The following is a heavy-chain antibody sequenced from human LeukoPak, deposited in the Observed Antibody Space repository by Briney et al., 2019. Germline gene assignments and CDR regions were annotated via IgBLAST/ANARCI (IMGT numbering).Heavy chain of an antibody. CDR2: IYYSGST. D-gene: IGHD2-21*01. CDR1: GGSISSYY. V-gene: IGHV4-59*01. J-gene: IGHJ3*02. CDR3: ARFVFSAFDI. Sequence: PSETLSLTCTVSGGSISSYYWSWIRQPPGKGLEWIGYIYYSGSTNYNPSLKSRVTISVDTSKNQFSLKLSSVTAADTAVYYCARFVFSAFDIWGQGTMVTVSS.